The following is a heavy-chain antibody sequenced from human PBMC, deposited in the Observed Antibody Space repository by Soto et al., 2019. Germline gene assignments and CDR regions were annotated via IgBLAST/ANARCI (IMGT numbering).Heavy chain of an antibody. Sequence: PSETLSLTCTVSGGSISSGDYYWSWIRQPPGKGLEWIGYIYYSGSTYYNPSLKSRVTISVDTSKNQFSLKLSSVTAADTAVYYCARENSPGIAAAGNVYWGQGTLVTVSS. CDR1: GGSISSGDYY. J-gene: IGHJ4*02. D-gene: IGHD6-13*01. V-gene: IGHV4-30-4*01. CDR3: ARENSPGIAAAGNVY. CDR2: IYYSGST.